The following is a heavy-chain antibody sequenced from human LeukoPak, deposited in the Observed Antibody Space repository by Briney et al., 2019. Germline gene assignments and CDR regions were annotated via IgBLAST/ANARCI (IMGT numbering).Heavy chain of an antibody. J-gene: IGHJ4*02. CDR3: ARDYGGSSPFDY. CDR2: ISSSGSTI. D-gene: IGHD4-23*01. Sequence: PGGSLRLSCAASGFTFSSYEMHWVRQAPGKGLEWVSYISSSGSTIYYAVSVKGRFTISRDNAKNSLYQQMNSLRAEDTAVYYCARDYGGSSPFDYWGQGTLVTVSS. V-gene: IGHV3-48*03. CDR1: GFTFSSYE.